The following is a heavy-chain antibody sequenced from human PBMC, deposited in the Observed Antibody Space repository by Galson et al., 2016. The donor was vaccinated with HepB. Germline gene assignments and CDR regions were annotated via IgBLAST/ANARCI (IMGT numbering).Heavy chain of an antibody. V-gene: IGHV5-10-1*01. CDR2: IDSSSDSSP. CDR1: GFIFTDYW. D-gene: IGHD3-10*01. CDR3: ARRGSTSVVRGHPPTTYYYYHGMDV. Sequence: QSGAEVKKPGESLRISCQGSGFIFTDYWIIWVRQMPGKGLEWMGRIDSSSDSSPHYSPSFQGHVTISAAKSINTAYLHWSSLEASDTAIYYCARRGSTSVVRGHPPTTYYYYHGMDVWGQGTAVTVAS. J-gene: IGHJ6*02.